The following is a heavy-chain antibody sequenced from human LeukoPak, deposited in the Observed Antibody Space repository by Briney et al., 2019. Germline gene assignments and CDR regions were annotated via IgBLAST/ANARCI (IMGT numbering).Heavy chain of an antibody. CDR2: ISSNGGST. D-gene: IGHD2-2*01. CDR1: GFTFSSYA. CDR3: ARGCGSSTSCYLFDY. Sequence: GGSLRLSCSASGFTFSSYAMHWVRQAPGKGLEYVSAISSNGGSTYYADSVKGRFTISRDNSKNTLYLQMSSLRAEDTAVYYCARGCGSSTSCYLFDYWGQGTLVTVSS. V-gene: IGHV3-64D*06. J-gene: IGHJ4*02.